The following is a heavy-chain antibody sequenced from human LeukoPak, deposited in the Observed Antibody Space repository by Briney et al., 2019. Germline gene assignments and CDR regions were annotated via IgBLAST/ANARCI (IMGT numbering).Heavy chain of an antibody. Sequence: PGGSLRLSCAAPGFSFSNFAIHWVRQAPGKGLEWLAVISHDGGTKHYADSVKGRFTISRDNSNNSLSLQMNSLSAEDTAVYYCARARGRWHLLPLDFWGQGTLVTVSS. V-gene: IGHV3-30*04. CDR1: GFSFSNFA. CDR3: ARARGRWHLLPLDF. D-gene: IGHD1-26*01. CDR2: ISHDGGTK. J-gene: IGHJ4*02.